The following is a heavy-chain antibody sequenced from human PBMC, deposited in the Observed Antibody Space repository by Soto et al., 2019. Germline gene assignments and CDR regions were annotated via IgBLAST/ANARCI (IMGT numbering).Heavy chain of an antibody. CDR1: GYTCTNLC. V-gene: IGHV1-18*01. J-gene: IGHJ4*02. CDR2: ISAYNGNT. D-gene: IGHD3-16*01. CDR3: ARGGTPIDY. Sequence: QVQLVQSGAEVKKPGASVKVSCKASGYTCTNLCITCVRKAPGQGLEWMGWISAYNGNTNYAQKFQGRVTMTTDASTSTAYMEVRSVRFDDTAVYYCARGGTPIDYCGQGTLGTVSS.